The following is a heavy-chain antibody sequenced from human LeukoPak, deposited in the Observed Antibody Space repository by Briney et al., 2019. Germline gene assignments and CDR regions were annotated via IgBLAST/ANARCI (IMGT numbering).Heavy chain of an antibody. J-gene: IGHJ6*02. CDR2: IYTSGST. Sequence: PSETLSLTCTVSGGSISSYYWSWIQQPAGKGLEWIGRIYTSGSTNYNPSLKSRATMSVDTSKNQFSLKLSSMTAADTAVYYCARDQTIAAAGSTDYGMDVWGQGTTVTVS. CDR3: ARDQTIAAAGSTDYGMDV. V-gene: IGHV4-4*07. CDR1: GGSISSYY. D-gene: IGHD6-13*01.